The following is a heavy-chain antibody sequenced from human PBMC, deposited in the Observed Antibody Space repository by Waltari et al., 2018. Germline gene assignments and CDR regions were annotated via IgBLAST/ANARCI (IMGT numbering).Heavy chain of an antibody. CDR3: ARSLGAAAAGGMDV. V-gene: IGHV4-61*02. J-gene: IGHJ6*02. CDR2: IYTSGST. Sequence: QVQLQESGPGLVKPSQTLSLTCTVSGGSISSGSYYWSWIRQPAGKGLEWIGRIYTSGSTNYNPSLKSRVTISVDTSKNQCSLKLSSVTAADTAVYYCARSLGAAAAGGMDVWGQGTTVTVSS. D-gene: IGHD6-13*01. CDR1: GGSISSGSYY.